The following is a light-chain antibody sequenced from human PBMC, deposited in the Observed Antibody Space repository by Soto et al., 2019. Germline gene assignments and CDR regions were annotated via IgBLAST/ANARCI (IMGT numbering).Light chain of an antibody. CDR3: QQRTTLPT. Sequence: EIVLTQSPATLSLSPGDTATLSCRASQSVTSSLAWFQQKPGQAPRLLIYDVSRRATAIPARFSGSGSGTDFTLTISRLEPEDFAVYYCQQRTTLPTFGGGTKVEIK. CDR2: DVS. V-gene: IGKV3-11*01. J-gene: IGKJ4*01. CDR1: QSVTSS.